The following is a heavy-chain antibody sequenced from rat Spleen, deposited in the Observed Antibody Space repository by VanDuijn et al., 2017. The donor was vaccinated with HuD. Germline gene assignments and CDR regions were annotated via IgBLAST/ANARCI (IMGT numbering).Heavy chain of an antibody. CDR1: GFTFSDFG. V-gene: IGHV5-29*01. CDR2: ISYGDSSGHSST. D-gene: IGHD1-11*01. Sequence: EVQLVESGGGLVQPGRSLKVSCAASGFTFSDFGMAWVRQAPTKGLEWVATISYGDSSGHSSTYYRDSVKGRFTVSRDNAKSTLYLQMDSLRSEDTATYYCARHCNYGYVMDAWGQGASVTVSS. CDR3: ARHCNYGYVMDA. J-gene: IGHJ4*01.